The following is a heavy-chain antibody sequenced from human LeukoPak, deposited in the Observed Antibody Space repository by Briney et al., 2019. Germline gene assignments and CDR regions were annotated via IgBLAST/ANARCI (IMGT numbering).Heavy chain of an antibody. V-gene: IGHV1-24*01. CDR2: FDPEDGET. J-gene: IGHJ4*02. CDR3: ATDSSRSITMVRGALSGPEGY. Sequence: GASVKVSCKASGYTFTSYDINWVRQATGQGLEWMGGFDPEDGETIYAQKFQGRVTMTEDTSTGTAYMELSSLRSEGTAVYYCATDSSRSITMVRGALSGPEGYWGQGTLVTVSP. CDR1: GYTFTSYD. D-gene: IGHD3-10*01.